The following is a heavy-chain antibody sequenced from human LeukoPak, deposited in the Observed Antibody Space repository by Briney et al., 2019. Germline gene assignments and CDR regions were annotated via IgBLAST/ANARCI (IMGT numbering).Heavy chain of an antibody. Sequence: GGSLRLSCAASGFTFSSYSMNWVRQAPGKGLEWVSYSSSSSSTIYYADSVKGRFTISRDNAKNSLYLQMNSLRDEDTAVYYCARDTTVVTHGCAFDIWGQGTMVTVSS. V-gene: IGHV3-48*02. J-gene: IGHJ3*02. D-gene: IGHD4-23*01. CDR2: SSSSSSTI. CDR1: GFTFSSYS. CDR3: ARDTTVVTHGCAFDI.